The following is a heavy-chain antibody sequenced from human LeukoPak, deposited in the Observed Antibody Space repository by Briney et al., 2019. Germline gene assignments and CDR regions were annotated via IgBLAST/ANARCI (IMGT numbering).Heavy chain of an antibody. V-gene: IGHV3-23*01. CDR2: ISGSGGST. Sequence: GGSLRLSCAASEFTFSNYWMSWVRQAPGKGLEWVSAISGSGGSTYYADSVKGRFTISRDNSKNTLYLQMNSLRAEDTAVYYCAKAPLDGYNFDYWGQGTLVTVSP. D-gene: IGHD5-24*01. CDR3: AKAPLDGYNFDY. J-gene: IGHJ4*02. CDR1: EFTFSNYW.